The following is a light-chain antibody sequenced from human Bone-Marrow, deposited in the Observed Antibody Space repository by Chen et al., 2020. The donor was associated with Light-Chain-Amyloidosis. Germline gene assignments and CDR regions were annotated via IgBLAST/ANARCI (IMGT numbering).Light chain of an antibody. CDR1: QTISSNY. V-gene: IGKV3-20*01. Sequence: EIVLTQSPGTLSLSPGEGANLRCRTSQTISSNYLTWYQQKFGQAPRLLIYGSSSRAPGIPDRFTGSGSETEFNLTSNRLEPEDFAMYYCQQYGTAPLTFGGGTKVEIK. J-gene: IGKJ4*01. CDR3: QQYGTAPLT. CDR2: GSS.